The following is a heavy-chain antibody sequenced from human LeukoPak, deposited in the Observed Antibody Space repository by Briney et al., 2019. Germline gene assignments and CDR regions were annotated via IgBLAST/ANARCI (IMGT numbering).Heavy chain of an antibody. CDR1: GGTFSSYA. CDR3: ASLYCSGGSCYYYYYYGMDV. J-gene: IGHJ6*02. Sequence: GASVKVSCKASGGTFSSYAISWVRQAPGQGLEWMGRIIPILGIANYAQKFQGRVTITADKSTSTAYMELSSLRSEDTAVYYCASLYCSGGSCYYYYYYGMDVWGQGTTVTVSS. CDR2: IIPILGIA. V-gene: IGHV1-69*04. D-gene: IGHD2-15*01.